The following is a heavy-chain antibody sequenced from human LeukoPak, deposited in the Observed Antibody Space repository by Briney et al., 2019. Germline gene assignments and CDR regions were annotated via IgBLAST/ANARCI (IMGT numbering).Heavy chain of an antibody. J-gene: IGHJ4*02. Sequence: GASVRVSCKASGYTFTSYDINWVRQATGQGLEWMGWMNPNSGNTGYAQKLQSRVTITRNTSISTAYMELSSLRSEDTAVYYCARGFTGTHGDYLLDYWGQGTLVTVSS. CDR3: ARGFTGTHGDYLLDY. V-gene: IGHV1-8*03. CDR1: GYTFTSYD. CDR2: MNPNSGNT. D-gene: IGHD4-17*01.